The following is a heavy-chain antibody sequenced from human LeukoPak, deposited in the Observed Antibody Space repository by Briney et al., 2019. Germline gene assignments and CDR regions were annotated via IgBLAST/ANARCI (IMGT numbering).Heavy chain of an antibody. Sequence: GGSLRLSCAASGFTFSSFALSWVRQAPGKGLEWVSSISGSGGSTSYADSVKGRFTISRDISTNTLYLQMNSLRAEDTAEYYCAKCINVAGTSENNWFDPWGQGSLVTVSS. CDR2: ISGSGGST. J-gene: IGHJ5*02. V-gene: IGHV3-23*01. D-gene: IGHD6-19*01. CDR3: AKCINVAGTSENNWFDP. CDR1: GFTFSSFA.